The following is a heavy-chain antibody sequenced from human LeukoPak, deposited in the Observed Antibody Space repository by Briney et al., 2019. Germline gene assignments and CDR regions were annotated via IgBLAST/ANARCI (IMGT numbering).Heavy chain of an antibody. V-gene: IGHV4-39*01. CDR1: GGSISSSSYY. D-gene: IGHD3-22*01. CDR2: IYYSGST. J-gene: IGHJ5*02. CDR3: ATTMIVVVNENWFDP. Sequence: SETLSLTCTVSGGSISSSSYYWGWIRQPPGKGLEWIGSIYYSGSTYYNPSLKSRVTISVDTSKNQFSLKLSSVTAADTAVYYCATTMIVVVNENWFDPWGQGTLVTVSS.